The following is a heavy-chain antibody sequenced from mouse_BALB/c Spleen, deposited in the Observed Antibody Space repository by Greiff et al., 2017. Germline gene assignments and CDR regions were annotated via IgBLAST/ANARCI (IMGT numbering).Heavy chain of an antibody. CDR1: GFTFSSYA. D-gene: IGHD2-1*01. CDR3: ASRGNYNY. CDR2: ISSGGST. J-gene: IGHJ2*01. V-gene: IGHV5-6-5*01. Sequence: EVQGVESGGGLVKPGGSLKLSCAASGFTFSSYAMSWVRQTPEKRLEWVASISSGGSTYYPDSVKGRFTISRDNARNILYLQMSSLRSEDTAMYYCASRGNYNYWGQGTTLTVSS.